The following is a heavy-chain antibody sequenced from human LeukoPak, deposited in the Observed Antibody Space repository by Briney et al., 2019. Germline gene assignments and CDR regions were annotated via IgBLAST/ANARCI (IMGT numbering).Heavy chain of an antibody. Sequence: GGSLRLSCAASGFTFSSYWMSWVRQAPGKGLEWAANIKQDGSEKYYVDSVKGRFTISRDNAKNSLYLQMNSLRAEDTAVYYCARASRDSSGWYFDYWGQGTLVTVSS. D-gene: IGHD3-22*01. J-gene: IGHJ4*02. CDR1: GFTFSSYW. CDR2: IKQDGSEK. CDR3: ARASRDSSGWYFDY. V-gene: IGHV3-7*01.